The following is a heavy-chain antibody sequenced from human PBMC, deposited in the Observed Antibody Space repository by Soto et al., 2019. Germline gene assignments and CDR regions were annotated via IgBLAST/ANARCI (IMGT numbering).Heavy chain of an antibody. D-gene: IGHD6-25*01. J-gene: IGHJ6*02. V-gene: IGHV3-53*01. CDR3: ARFSQGRPEGMEV. CDR2: IYSGGST. Sequence: EVQLVESGGGFIQPGGSLRLSCVVSGLTVSRNYMTWVRQAPGKGLECVSVIYSGGSTYSADSVKGSFTISRDNSKNTVYLLMNSLRVEDTAVYYCARFSQGRPEGMEVWGQGTTVTVS. CDR1: GLTVSRNY.